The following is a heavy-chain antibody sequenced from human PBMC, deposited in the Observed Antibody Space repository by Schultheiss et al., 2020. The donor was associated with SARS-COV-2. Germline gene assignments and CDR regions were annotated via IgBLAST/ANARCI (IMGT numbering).Heavy chain of an antibody. CDR2: ISSSGSTI. CDR3: ARDQGGYCSSTSCYSGWFDP. V-gene: IGHV3-48*04. D-gene: IGHD2-2*02. Sequence: GESLKISCAASGFTFSSYAMSWVRQAPGKGLEWVSYISSSGSTIYYADSVKGRFTISRDNAKNSLYLQMNSLRAEDTAVYYCARDQGGYCSSTSCYSGWFDPWGQGTLVTVSS. J-gene: IGHJ5*02. CDR1: GFTFSSYA.